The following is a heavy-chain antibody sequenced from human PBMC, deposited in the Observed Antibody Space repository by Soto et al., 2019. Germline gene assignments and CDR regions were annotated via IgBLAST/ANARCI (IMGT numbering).Heavy chain of an antibody. V-gene: IGHV4-34*01. CDR1: GGSFSCYY. CDR3: ARGITTIPAVQGDAPDNCYFDS. D-gene: IGHD3-22*01. CDR2: VNHSGST. J-gene: IGHJ4*02. Sequence: SETLSLTCAGYGGSFSCYYWTWARQPPGKGLEWIGDVNHSGSTNQNPSLKSRVTISVDTSKNQFSLKLKSVTAADTAVYFCARGITTIPAVQGDAPDNCYFDSWGLGALVTVSS.